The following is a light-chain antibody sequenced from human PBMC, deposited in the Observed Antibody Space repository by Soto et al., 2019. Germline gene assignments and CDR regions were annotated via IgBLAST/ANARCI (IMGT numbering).Light chain of an antibody. J-gene: IGKJ1*01. CDR1: QSVSSN. CDR3: QQYNNWPPWT. V-gene: IGKV3-15*01. CDR2: GAS. Sequence: EILMTQSPATLSVSPGERATLSCRASQSVSSNLAWYQQKPGQAPRLLIYGASTRATGIPARFSGSGSGTEFTLTISSLQSEDFAVYYCQQYNNWPPWTFXQGTKVDIK.